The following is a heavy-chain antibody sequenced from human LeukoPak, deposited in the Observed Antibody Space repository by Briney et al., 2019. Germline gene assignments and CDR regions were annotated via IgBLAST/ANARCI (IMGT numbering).Heavy chain of an antibody. CDR2: IRSDGSNK. V-gene: IGHV3-30*02. Sequence: GGTLRLSCAASGFTFSSYGMHWVRQAPGKGLEWVAFIRSDGSNKYYADSVKGRFTISRDNSKNTLYLQLNSLRAEDTAVYYCAKVMDRDIVATIRLGSQYYFDYWGQGTLVTVSS. J-gene: IGHJ4*02. CDR3: AKVMDRDIVATIRLGSQYYFDY. CDR1: GFTFSSYG. D-gene: IGHD5-12*01.